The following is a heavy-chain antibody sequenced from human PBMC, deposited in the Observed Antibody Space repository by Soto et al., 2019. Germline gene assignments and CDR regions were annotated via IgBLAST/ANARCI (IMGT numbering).Heavy chain of an antibody. CDR1: GGSFGGYA. D-gene: IGHD6-13*01. CDR3: ARHSAGAAAGHYYYYGMDV. Sequence: SETLSLTCAVYGGSFGGYAWSWIRQPPGKGLEWIGEINHSGSTNYNPSLKSRVTISVDTSKNQFSLKLSSVTAADTAVYYCARHSAGAAAGHYYYYGMDVWGQGTTVTVSS. V-gene: IGHV4-34*01. CDR2: INHSGST. J-gene: IGHJ6*02.